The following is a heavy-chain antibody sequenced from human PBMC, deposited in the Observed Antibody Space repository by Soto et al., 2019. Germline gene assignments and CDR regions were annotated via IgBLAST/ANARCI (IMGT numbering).Heavy chain of an antibody. J-gene: IGHJ6*03. CDR3: ERGSYGDYAYYYYMDV. CDR1: GYTFTSYD. V-gene: IGHV1-8*01. CDR2: MNPNSGNT. Sequence: ASVKVSCKASGYTFTSYDINWVRQATGQGLEWMGWMNPNSGNTGYAQKLQGRVTMTRNTSISTAYMELSSLRSEDTAVYYYERGSYGDYAYYYYMDVWGKGTTVTVSS. D-gene: IGHD4-17*01.